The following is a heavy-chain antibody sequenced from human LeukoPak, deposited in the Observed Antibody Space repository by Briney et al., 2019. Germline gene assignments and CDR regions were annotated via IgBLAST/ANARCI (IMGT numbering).Heavy chain of an antibody. V-gene: IGHV3-7*01. D-gene: IGHD1-26*01. J-gene: IGHJ4*02. CDR3: ASGRGGSY. CDR2: IKEDGSGK. CDR1: GFTFSIYW. Sequence: GGSLRLSCAASGFTFSIYWMTWVRQAPGKGLEWVANIKEDGSGKYYVDSVKGRFTISRDNAKTSLYLQMNSLRTEDTAVYYCASGRGGSYWGQGTLVTVSS.